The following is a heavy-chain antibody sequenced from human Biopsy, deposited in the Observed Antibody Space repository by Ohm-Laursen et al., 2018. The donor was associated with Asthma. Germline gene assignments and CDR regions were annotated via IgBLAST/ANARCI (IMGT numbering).Heavy chain of an antibody. Sequence: TLSLTCTVFGDYITSGGCCWNWIRQHPGRGLEWIGYIHHSGTSYFNPSLKSRVSFSRDTSKNQFSLRLSSVTAADTAMYYCARIPRRSGSYFVDYWGQGTLVTVSS. CDR1: GDYITSGGCC. J-gene: IGHJ4*02. V-gene: IGHV4-31*02. CDR2: IHHSGTS. D-gene: IGHD3-22*01. CDR3: ARIPRRSGSYFVDY.